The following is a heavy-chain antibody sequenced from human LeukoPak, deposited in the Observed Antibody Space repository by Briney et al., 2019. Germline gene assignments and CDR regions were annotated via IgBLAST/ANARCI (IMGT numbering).Heavy chain of an antibody. J-gene: IGHJ6*02. V-gene: IGHV1-46*01. CDR3: AREEYSSSGGPYYYYYYGMDV. CDR1: GYTFTSYY. Sequence: ASVKVSCKASGYTFTSYYMHWVRQAPGQGLEWMGIINPSGGSTSYAQKFQGRVTMTRDTSTSTVYMELSRLRSEDTAVYYCAREEYSSSGGPYYYYYYGMDVWGQGTTVTVSS. D-gene: IGHD6-6*01. CDR2: INPSGGST.